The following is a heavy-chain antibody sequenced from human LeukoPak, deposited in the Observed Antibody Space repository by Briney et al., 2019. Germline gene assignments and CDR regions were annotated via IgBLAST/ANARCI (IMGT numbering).Heavy chain of an antibody. CDR2: INHDGSST. CDR1: GFTFTTFW. V-gene: IGHV3-74*01. Sequence: GGSLRLSCATSGFTFTTFWMHWVRHAPGNGLVWVSRINHDGSSTNYADSVKGRFTISRDNAKNTVYLQMNSLRAEDTAVYYCVRDWGYDSSGYWQKYFDTWGQGTLVTVSS. D-gene: IGHD3-22*01. J-gene: IGHJ4*02. CDR3: VRDWGYDSSGYWQKYFDT.